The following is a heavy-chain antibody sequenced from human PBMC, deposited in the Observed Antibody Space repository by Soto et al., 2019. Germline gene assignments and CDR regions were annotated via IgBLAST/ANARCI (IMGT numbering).Heavy chain of an antibody. J-gene: IGHJ6*03. V-gene: IGHV3-33*01. CDR1: GFTFSSYG. D-gene: IGHD3-3*01. CDR2: IWYDGSNK. Sequence: GGSLRLSCAASGFTFSSYGMHWVRQAPGKGLEWVAVIWYDGSNKYYADSVKGRFTISRGNSKNTLYLQMNSLSAEDTAVYYCARGLPYYDFWSGSDYMDVWGKGTTVTSP. CDR3: ARGLPYYDFWSGSDYMDV.